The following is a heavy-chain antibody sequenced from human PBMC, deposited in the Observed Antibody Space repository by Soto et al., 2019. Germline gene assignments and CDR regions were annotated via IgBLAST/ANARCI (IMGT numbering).Heavy chain of an antibody. Sequence: QVQLVQSGTEVKKPGSSVKVSCKGSGGTFRSNAISWVRQAPGQGLEWMGGLIPIFGTTNYAQTFQGGITITADESASTAYMELSSLRSDDTAVYYCASLPSFYYGSGYGMDVWGQGTTVTVSS. V-gene: IGHV1-69*01. D-gene: IGHD3-10*01. CDR2: LIPIFGTT. CDR1: GGTFRSNA. CDR3: ASLPSFYYGSGYGMDV. J-gene: IGHJ6*02.